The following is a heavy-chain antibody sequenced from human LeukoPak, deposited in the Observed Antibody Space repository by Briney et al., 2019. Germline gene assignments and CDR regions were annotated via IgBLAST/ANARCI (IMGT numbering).Heavy chain of an antibody. D-gene: IGHD3-10*01. V-gene: IGHV3-7*05. J-gene: IGHJ3*02. Sequence: GGSLRLSCAASGFTFSTSWMSWVRQAPWKRLEWVANIKEDGSEKYYVDSVKGRFTLSRDNAKNSLYLQMNSLRAEDTAVYYCARISWSSFDIWGQGTMVAVSS. CDR2: IKEDGSEK. CDR1: GFTFSTSW. CDR3: ARISWSSFDI.